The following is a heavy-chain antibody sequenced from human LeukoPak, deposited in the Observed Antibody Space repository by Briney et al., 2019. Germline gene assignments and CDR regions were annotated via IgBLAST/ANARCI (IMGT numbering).Heavy chain of an antibody. Sequence: PGGSLRLSCAASGFTFSSYNMNWVRQAPGKGLEWVSSISSSSGYIYYADSMKGRFTISRDNAKNSLYLQMNSLRAEDTAVYYCARDPYDLGCADYWGQGTLVTVSS. CDR3: ARDPYDLGCADY. V-gene: IGHV3-21*01. D-gene: IGHD3-3*01. CDR1: GFTFSSYN. J-gene: IGHJ4*02. CDR2: ISSSSGYI.